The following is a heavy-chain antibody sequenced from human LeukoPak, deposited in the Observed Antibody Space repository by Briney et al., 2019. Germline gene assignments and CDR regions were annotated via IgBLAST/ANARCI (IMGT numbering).Heavy chain of an antibody. CDR2: IYTSGST. V-gene: IGHV4-61*02. Sequence: PSETLSLTCTVSGGSISGGSYYWSWLRQPAGKGLEWIGRIYTSGSTNYNPSLKSRVTISVDTSKNQFSLKLSSVTAADTAVYYCARHHPGSYFDYWGQGTLVTVSS. CDR3: ARHHPGSYFDY. D-gene: IGHD1-26*01. CDR1: GGSISGGSYY. J-gene: IGHJ4*02.